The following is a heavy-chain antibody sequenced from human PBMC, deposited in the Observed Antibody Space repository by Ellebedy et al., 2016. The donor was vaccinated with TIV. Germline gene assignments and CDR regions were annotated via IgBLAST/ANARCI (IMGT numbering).Heavy chain of an antibody. CDR3: TRGGDEYSGRNLRY. J-gene: IGHJ4*02. CDR1: GFTFGDYA. V-gene: IGHV3-49*03. D-gene: IGHD1-26*01. Sequence: PGGSLRLSCTASGFTFGDYAMSWFRQAPGKGLEWVGFIRSKLFGGTTEYAASVKDRFTISRDDSKSIAYLQMNSLKTEDTGVYYCTRGGDEYSGRNLRYWGQGTLVTGSS. CDR2: IRSKLFGGTT.